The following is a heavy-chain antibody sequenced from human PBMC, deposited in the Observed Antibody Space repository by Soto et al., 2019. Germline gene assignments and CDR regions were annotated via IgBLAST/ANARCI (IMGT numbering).Heavy chain of an antibody. CDR1: GGSISSSSYY. D-gene: IGHD1-26*01. CDR2: IYYSGST. CDR3: ARQGGATNNWFDP. V-gene: IGHV4-39*01. Sequence: SETLSLTCTVSGGSISSSSYYWGWIRQPPGKGLEWIGSIYYSGSTYYTPSLKSRVTISVDTSKNQFSLKLSSVTAADTAVYYCARQGGATNNWFDPWGQGTLVTVSS. J-gene: IGHJ5*02.